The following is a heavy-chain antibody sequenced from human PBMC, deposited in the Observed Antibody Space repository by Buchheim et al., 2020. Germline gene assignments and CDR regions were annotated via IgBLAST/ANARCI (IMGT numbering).Heavy chain of an antibody. CDR2: IYYSGST. CDR1: GGSISSGDYY. CDR3: ARDRAGDYDIMTGTYFYGMDV. V-gene: IGHV4-30-4*01. J-gene: IGHJ6*02. D-gene: IGHD3-9*01. Sequence: QVQLQESGPGLVKPSQTLSLTCTVSGGSISSGDYYWSWIRQPPGKGPEWIGYIYYSGSTYYSPSLKSRATISIDTSKNQFSLKLTSATAADTAVYYCARDRAGDYDIMTGTYFYGMDVWGQGTT.